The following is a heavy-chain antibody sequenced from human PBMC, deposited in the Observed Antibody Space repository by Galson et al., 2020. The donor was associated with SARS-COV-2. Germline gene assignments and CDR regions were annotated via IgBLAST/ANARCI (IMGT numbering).Heavy chain of an antibody. Sequence: TLSLTCTVSGGSISSGGYYWSWIRQHPGKGLEWIGYIYYSGSTYYNPSLKSRVTISVDTSKNQFSLKLSSVTAADTAVYYCARAITIFGVVIANFDYWGQGILVTVSS. D-gene: IGHD3-3*01. V-gene: IGHV4-31*03. J-gene: IGHJ4*02. CDR2: IYYSGST. CDR1: GGSISSGGYY. CDR3: ARAITIFGVVIANFDY.